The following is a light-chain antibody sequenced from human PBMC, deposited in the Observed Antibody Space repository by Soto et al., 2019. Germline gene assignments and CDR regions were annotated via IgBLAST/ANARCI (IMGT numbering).Light chain of an antibody. CDR2: GAS. CDR1: QSVSSSY. J-gene: IGKJ4*01. Sequence: EIVLTQSPGTLSLSPGERATLSCRASQSVSSSYLAWYQQKPGQAPRLLIYGASSRATGIPDRFSGSGSGTDFTLTISRLEPEEFAVYYCQQDDRSLGLTFGGGTKVEIK. CDR3: QQDDRSLGLT. V-gene: IGKV3-20*01.